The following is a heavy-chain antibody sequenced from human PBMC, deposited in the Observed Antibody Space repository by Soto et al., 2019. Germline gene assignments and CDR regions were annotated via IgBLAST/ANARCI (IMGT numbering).Heavy chain of an antibody. CDR3: ARDSGWSILNFDN. D-gene: IGHD3-10*01. CDR1: DFDFSSYG. V-gene: IGHV3-30*03. J-gene: IGHJ4*02. Sequence: GGSLRLSGAASDFDFSSYGIHWVRQAPGKGLEWVAASSYDGRETFYADSAKGRFTVSKEMSKNTAFLQMNALRHEDTAVYFCARDSGWSILNFDNWGQGTPVTVSS. CDR2: SSYDGRET.